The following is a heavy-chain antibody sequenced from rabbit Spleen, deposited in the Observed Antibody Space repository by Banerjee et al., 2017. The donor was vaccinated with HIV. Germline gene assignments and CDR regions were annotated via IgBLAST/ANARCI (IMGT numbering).Heavy chain of an antibody. J-gene: IGHJ3*01. Sequence: QLKETGGGLVQPGGSLTLSCKASGFDFTSDYMSWVRQAPGKGLEWIGLIYTAGGATDYANWVNGRFTISSDNAQSTVDLKMTSLTAADTATYFCARAIVPWLGLTRLDLWGPGTLVTVS. D-gene: IGHD4-1*01. CDR3: ARAIVPWLGLTRLDL. V-gene: IGHV1S7*01. CDR2: IYTAGGAT. CDR1: GFDFTSDY.